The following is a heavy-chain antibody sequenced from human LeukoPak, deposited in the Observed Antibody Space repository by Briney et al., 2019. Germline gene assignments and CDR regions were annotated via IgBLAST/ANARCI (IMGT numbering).Heavy chain of an antibody. D-gene: IGHD5-12*01. J-gene: IGHJ6*03. CDR3: ARLLHSGYDWGYYYYYYMDV. Sequence: GGSLRLSCAASGFTFSTFAMIWVRQPPGKGLEWVSSIFPSGGEIHYADSVRGRFTISRDNSKGTLSLQMNSLRAEDTALYYCARLLHSGYDWGYYYYYYMDVWGKGTTVTVSS. CDR1: GFTFSTFA. V-gene: IGHV3-23*01. CDR2: IFPSGGEI.